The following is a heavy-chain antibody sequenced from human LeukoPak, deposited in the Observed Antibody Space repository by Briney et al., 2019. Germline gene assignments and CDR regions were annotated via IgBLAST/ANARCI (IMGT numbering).Heavy chain of an antibody. CDR3: ARDSVVIPAAIYYGMDV. V-gene: IGHV1-46*01. D-gene: IGHD2-2*01. Sequence: ASVKVSCKASGCTFTRYYMHWVRQAPGQGLEWMGIINPSGGSTRYAQKFQGRVTMTRDTSTSTVYMELSSLRSEDTAVYYCARDSVVIPAAIYYGMDVWGQGTTVTVSS. CDR2: INPSGGST. J-gene: IGHJ6*02. CDR1: GCTFTRYY.